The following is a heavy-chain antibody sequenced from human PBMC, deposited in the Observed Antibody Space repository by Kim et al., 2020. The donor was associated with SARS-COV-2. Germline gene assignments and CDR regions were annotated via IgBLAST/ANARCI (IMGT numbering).Heavy chain of an antibody. CDR1: GYSFTSYW. CDR2: IDPSDSYT. V-gene: IGHV5-10-1*01. Sequence: GESLKISCKGSGYSFTSYWISWVRQMPGKGLEWMGRIDPSDSYTNYSPSFQGHVTISADKSISTAHPLWSSRKASDTAIYYCAFMNDARGAFYICGQGPM. J-gene: IGHJ3*02. D-gene: IGHD1-1*01. CDR3: AFMNDARGAFYI.